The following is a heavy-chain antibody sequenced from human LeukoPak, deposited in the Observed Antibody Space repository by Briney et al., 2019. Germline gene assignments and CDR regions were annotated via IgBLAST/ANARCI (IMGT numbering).Heavy chain of an antibody. V-gene: IGHV3-30*04. CDR3: AKVTDSSGWYVALVPELLVSPEYFQH. CDR1: GFTFSSYV. J-gene: IGHJ1*01. D-gene: IGHD6-19*01. Sequence: GGSLRLSCAASGFTFSSYVMHWVRQAPGKGLEWVAIISYDGSNEYYADSVKGRFTISRDNSKNTLYLQMNSLRAEDTAVYYCAKVTDSSGWYVALVPELLVSPEYFQHWGQGTLVTVSS. CDR2: ISYDGSNE.